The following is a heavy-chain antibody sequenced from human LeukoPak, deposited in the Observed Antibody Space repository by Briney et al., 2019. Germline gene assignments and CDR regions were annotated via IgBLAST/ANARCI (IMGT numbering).Heavy chain of an antibody. CDR1: GFPFTNNP. CDR2: ISNDITTT. V-gene: IGHV3-48*01. J-gene: IGHJ4*02. D-gene: IGHD5-18*01. CDR3: ARDGGMSYEIDY. Sequence: PGGSLRLSCVVSGFPFTNNPRNWVRQAPGKGLEWVSYISNDITTTYYAESVKGRFTISRDNAKNSLYLQMNSLRVEDTDVYYCARDGGMSYEIDYWGQGTLVTVSS.